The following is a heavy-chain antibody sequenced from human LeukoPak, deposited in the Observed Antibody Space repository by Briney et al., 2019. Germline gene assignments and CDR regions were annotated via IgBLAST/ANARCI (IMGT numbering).Heavy chain of an antibody. CDR3: ARSPSERGGHCTSTICSYYYMDV. Sequence: GGSLRLSCAASGFTFSIYWMSWVRQAPGKGLEWVANIKEDGSEKYYVGSVKGRFIISRDNAKNSLYLQMNSLRAEDTAVYYCARSPSERGGHCTSTICSYYYMDVWGKGTTVTVSS. J-gene: IGHJ6*03. V-gene: IGHV3-7*01. D-gene: IGHD2-2*01. CDR1: GFTFSIYW. CDR2: IKEDGSEK.